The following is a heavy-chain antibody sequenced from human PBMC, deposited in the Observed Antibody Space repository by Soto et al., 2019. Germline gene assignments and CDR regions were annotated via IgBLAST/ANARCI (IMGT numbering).Heavy chain of an antibody. CDR3: ARHCQGPVTGDYYDF. CDR2: IYPGDSET. J-gene: IGHJ4*02. V-gene: IGHV5-51*01. CDR1: GYTFIGHW. D-gene: IGHD2-8*02. Sequence: GESLKISCRVSGYTFIGHWIGWVRQMPGKGLEYMGIIYPGDSETTYSPSFQGHVTISADKSISTAYLQWSSLKASDTAMYYCARHCQGPVTGDYYDFWGQGTLVTVSS.